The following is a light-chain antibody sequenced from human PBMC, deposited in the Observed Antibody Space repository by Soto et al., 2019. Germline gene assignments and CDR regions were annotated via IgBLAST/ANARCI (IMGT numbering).Light chain of an antibody. CDR2: AAS. Sequence: AIQMTQSPSSLSASVGDRVTITCRSSQGIRNYLGWYQQKPGKAPKILIYAASTLQSGVPSRFSVSGSGTDFTLTISSLQPEDVATYYGLQDYSSLRKFGQGTKVDIK. CDR1: QGIRNY. CDR3: LQDYSSLRK. V-gene: IGKV1-6*01. J-gene: IGKJ1*01.